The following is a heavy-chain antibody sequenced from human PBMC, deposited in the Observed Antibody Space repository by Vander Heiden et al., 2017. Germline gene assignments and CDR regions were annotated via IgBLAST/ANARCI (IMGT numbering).Heavy chain of an antibody. D-gene: IGHD3-10*01. V-gene: IGHV3-23*01. CDR3: AKDLPRSYGSVIGVFDY. J-gene: IGHJ4*02. CDR2: SSDSGGST. CDR1: GFTFSSYA. Sequence: EVQLLESGGGLVQRGGSLRLSCAASGFTFSSYAMSWVRQAPGKGLEWVSTSSDSGGSTYYADSVKGRFTISRDSSKNTLYLQMNSLRAEDTAVYYCAKDLPRSYGSVIGVFDYWGQGTLVTVSS.